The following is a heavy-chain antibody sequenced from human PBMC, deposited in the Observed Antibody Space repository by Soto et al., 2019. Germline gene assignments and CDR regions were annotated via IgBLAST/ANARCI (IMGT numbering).Heavy chain of an antibody. D-gene: IGHD3-22*01. CDR1: GFTFSSYA. CDR2: ISYDGSNK. J-gene: IGHJ4*02. V-gene: IGHV3-30-3*01. CDR3: ARGEAYYYDGSGYYYALDY. Sequence: QVQLVESGGGVVQPGRSLRLSCAASGFTFSSYAMHWVRQAPGKGLEWVAVISYDGSNKYYADSVKGRFTISRDNSKNTRYRQMTSLGAEDTGVYYCARGEAYYYDGSGYYYALDYWGQGTLVTVSS.